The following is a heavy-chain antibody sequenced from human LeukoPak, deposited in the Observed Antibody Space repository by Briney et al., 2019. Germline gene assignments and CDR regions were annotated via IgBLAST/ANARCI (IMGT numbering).Heavy chain of an antibody. CDR2: INTNTGNP. V-gene: IGHV7-4-1*02. D-gene: IGHD3-10*01. CDR3: ARAFGSFYYYYYYGMDV. Sequence: ASVKVSCKASGYTFTSYGISWVRQAPGQGLEWMGWINTNTGNPTYAQGFTGRFVFSLDTSVSTAYLQISSLKAEDTAVYYCARAFGSFYYYYYYGMDVWGQGTTVTVSS. J-gene: IGHJ6*02. CDR1: GYTFTSYG.